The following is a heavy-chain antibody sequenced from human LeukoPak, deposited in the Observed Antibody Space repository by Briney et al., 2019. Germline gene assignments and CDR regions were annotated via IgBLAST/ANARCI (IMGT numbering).Heavy chain of an antibody. Sequence: GGSLRLSCAASGFTFSSYWMSWVREAPGKGVEWVASIKQDGSEKEFVDSVKGRFTISRDNAKSSLYLQMNSLRAEDTAVFYCAKDRDDYVWGSYLGAFDIWGQGTMVTVSS. V-gene: IGHV3-7*03. CDR3: AKDRDDYVWGSYLGAFDI. D-gene: IGHD3-16*01. CDR2: IKQDGSEK. J-gene: IGHJ3*02. CDR1: GFTFSSYW.